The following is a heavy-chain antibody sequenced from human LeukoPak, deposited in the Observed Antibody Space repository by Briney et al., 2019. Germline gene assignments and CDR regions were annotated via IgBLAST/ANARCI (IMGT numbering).Heavy chain of an antibody. CDR2: IYTSGST. Sequence: PSETLSLTCTVSGGSISSYYWSWIRQPAGKGLEWIGRIYTSGSTNYNPSLKSRVTMSVDTSKNQFSLKLSSVTAADTAVYYCARENYCSSTSCYWGDDYWGQGTLVTVSS. CDR3: ARENYCSSTSCYWGDDY. J-gene: IGHJ4*02. D-gene: IGHD2-2*01. CDR1: GGSISSYY. V-gene: IGHV4-4*07.